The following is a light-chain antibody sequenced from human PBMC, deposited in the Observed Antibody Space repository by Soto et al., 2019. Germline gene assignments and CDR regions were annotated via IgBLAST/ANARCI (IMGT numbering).Light chain of an antibody. J-gene: IGKJ1*01. V-gene: IGKV3-20*01. CDR3: QQYASAPWT. Sequence: EIVLTQSPGTLSLSPGERATLSSGASQSVASQYLAWYQQKAGQAPRLLIYGASSRATGIPDRFSGSGSGTDFTLTINRLEPEDFAVYYCQQYASAPWTFGPGTKVEIK. CDR2: GAS. CDR1: QSVASQY.